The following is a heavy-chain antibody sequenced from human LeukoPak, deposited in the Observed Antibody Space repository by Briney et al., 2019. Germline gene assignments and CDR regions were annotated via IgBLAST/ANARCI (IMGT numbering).Heavy chain of an antibody. V-gene: IGHV1-8*01. D-gene: IGHD2-2*01. Sequence: ASVKVSCKASGYTFTSYDINWVRQATGQGLEWMGWMNPNSGNTGYAQKFPGRVTTTRNTSISTAYMELSSLRSEDTAVYYCARANIVVVPAAEMYYYYYYMDVWGKGTTVTVSS. CDR2: MNPNSGNT. CDR1: GYTFTSYD. J-gene: IGHJ6*03. CDR3: ARANIVVVPAAEMYYYYYYMDV.